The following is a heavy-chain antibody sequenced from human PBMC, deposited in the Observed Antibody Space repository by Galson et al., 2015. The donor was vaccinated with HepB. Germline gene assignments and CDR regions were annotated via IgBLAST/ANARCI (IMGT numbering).Heavy chain of an antibody. CDR3: AREPYSGTYYFDY. CDR2: INPNVGNT. Sequence: SVKVSCKASGYTFTSHLMHWVRQAPGQGLEWMGIINPNVGNTKYTQAFQGRITMTRDTSTSTVFMELSSLKSEDTAVYYCAREPYSGTYYFDYWGEGTLVTVSS. J-gene: IGHJ4*02. D-gene: IGHD1-26*01. CDR1: GYTFTSHL. V-gene: IGHV1-46*01.